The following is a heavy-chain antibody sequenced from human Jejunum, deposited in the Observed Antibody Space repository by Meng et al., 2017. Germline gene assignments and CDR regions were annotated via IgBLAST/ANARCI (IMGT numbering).Heavy chain of an antibody. CDR2: INGGNGNT. CDR3: ARINGYDYGHVLDY. J-gene: IGHJ4*02. Sequence: QVQLVPSGAEVEKTGASVKVSCRASGYMFTAYDIHWVRQAPGQRLEWMGWINGGNGNTKYSQRFQDRVSLTRDTSANTAYMELSRLRSEDTAMYYCARINGYDYGHVLDYWGQGTLVTVSS. D-gene: IGHD5-12*01. V-gene: IGHV1-3*01. CDR1: GYMFTAYD.